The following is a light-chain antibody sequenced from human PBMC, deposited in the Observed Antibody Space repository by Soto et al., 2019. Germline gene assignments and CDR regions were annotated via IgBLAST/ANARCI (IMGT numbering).Light chain of an antibody. V-gene: IGKV3-15*01. CDR2: GAS. CDR1: QSVNNN. Sequence: EIVMTQSPATLSVSPGERATLSCRASQSVNNNLAWYQQKPGQAPRLLIYGASARATGIPARFSGSGSGTEFTLTIRRLQSEDFAVYYCQQYNNWPLTFGGGTKVEIK. CDR3: QQYNNWPLT. J-gene: IGKJ4*01.